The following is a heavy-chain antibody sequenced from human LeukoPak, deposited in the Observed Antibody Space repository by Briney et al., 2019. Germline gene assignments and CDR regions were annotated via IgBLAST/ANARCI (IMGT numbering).Heavy chain of an antibody. V-gene: IGHV4-30-4*01. CDR1: GAFISSGYYY. Sequence: PSETLSLTCTVSGAFISSGYYYWSWIRQPPGKGLEWIGYIYYSGSSNYNPSLQSRVIISLDTPKNQFSLKLTSVAAADAAVYYCARGGDDYSLFFDFWGQGTVVAVSS. CDR3: ARGGDDYSLFFDF. CDR2: IYYSGSS. D-gene: IGHD4-11*01. J-gene: IGHJ4*02.